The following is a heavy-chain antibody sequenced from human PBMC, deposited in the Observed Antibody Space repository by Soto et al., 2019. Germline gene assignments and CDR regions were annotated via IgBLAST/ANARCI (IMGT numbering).Heavy chain of an antibody. CDR1: GYTFSIYG. Sequence: ASVKVSCKASGYTFSIYGINWVRQAPGQGLEWMGWTRPNNGNTKYAQNLQGRVTMTTDTSTSTAYMELRSLRPDDTAVYYCVRDLDGSGSYYTDYWGQGTPATVYS. CDR3: VRDLDGSGSYYTDY. D-gene: IGHD3-10*01. CDR2: TRPNNGNT. J-gene: IGHJ4*02. V-gene: IGHV1-18*01.